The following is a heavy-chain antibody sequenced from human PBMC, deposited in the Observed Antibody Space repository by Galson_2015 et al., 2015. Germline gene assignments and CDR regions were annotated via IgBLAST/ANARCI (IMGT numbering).Heavy chain of an antibody. D-gene: IGHD2-2*01. CDR3: ARGYCSSTSCPYGFDY. CDR2: ISWNSGSI. J-gene: IGHJ4*02. CDR1: GFTFDDYA. V-gene: IGHV3-9*01. Sequence: SLRLSCAASGFTFDDYAMHWVRQAPGKGLEWVSGISWNSGSIGYADSVKGRFTISRDNAKNSLYLQMNSLRAEDTALYYCARGYCSSTSCPYGFDYWGQGTLVTVSS.